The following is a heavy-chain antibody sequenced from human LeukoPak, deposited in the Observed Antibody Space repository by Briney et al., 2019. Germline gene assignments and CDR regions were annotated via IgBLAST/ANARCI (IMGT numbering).Heavy chain of an antibody. CDR3: AKLWEGDYGGLDP. CDR1: GFTFSSYG. V-gene: IGHV3-23*01. J-gene: IGHJ5*02. D-gene: IGHD4-17*01. Sequence: GGSLRLSCAASGFTFSSYGMSWVREAPGKGLEWISGISGSGGSTYYADSVKGGFTISRDNSKNTLCLQMNSLRAEDTAVYYCAKLWEGDYGGLDPWGQGTMVTVSS. CDR2: ISGSGGST.